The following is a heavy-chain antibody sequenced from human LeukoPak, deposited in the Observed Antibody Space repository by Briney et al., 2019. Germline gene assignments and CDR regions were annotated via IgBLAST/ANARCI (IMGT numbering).Heavy chain of an antibody. Sequence: SETLSLTCAVYGGSFSGYYWSWIRQPPGKGLEWIGEINHSGSTNYNPSLKSRVTISVDTSKNQYSLKLSSVTAADTAVYYCARGNRGYSYGYYYYYYMDVWGKETTVTVSS. D-gene: IGHD5-18*01. V-gene: IGHV4-34*01. CDR3: ARGNRGYSYGYYYYYYMDV. CDR2: INHSGST. J-gene: IGHJ6*03. CDR1: GGSFSGYY.